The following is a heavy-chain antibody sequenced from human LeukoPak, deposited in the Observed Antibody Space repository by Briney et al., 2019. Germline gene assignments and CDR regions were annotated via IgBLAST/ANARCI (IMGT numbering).Heavy chain of an antibody. J-gene: IGHJ6*02. CDR3: ARDYYDSSGYFYGMDV. CDR1: GFTVSSNY. V-gene: IGHV3-53*01. Sequence: GGSLRLSCAASGFTVSSNYMSWVRRAPGKGLEWVSVIYSGGSTYYADSVKGRFTISRDNSKNTLYLQMNSLRAEDTAVYYCARDYYDSSGYFYGMDVWGQGTTVTVSS. D-gene: IGHD3-22*01. CDR2: IYSGGST.